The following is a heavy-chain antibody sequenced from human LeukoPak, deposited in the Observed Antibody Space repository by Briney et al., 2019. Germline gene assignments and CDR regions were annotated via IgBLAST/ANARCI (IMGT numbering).Heavy chain of an antibody. Sequence: PGGSLRLSCAASGFTFSDYYMSWIRQAPGKGLEWVSYISSSGSTIYYADSVKGRFTISRDNAKNSLYLQMNSLGAEDTAVYYCARDREQLDVYYYYGMDVWGQGTTVTVSS. CDR3: ARDREQLDVYYYYGMDV. J-gene: IGHJ6*02. D-gene: IGHD6-13*01. CDR2: ISSSGSTI. V-gene: IGHV3-11*01. CDR1: GFTFSDYY.